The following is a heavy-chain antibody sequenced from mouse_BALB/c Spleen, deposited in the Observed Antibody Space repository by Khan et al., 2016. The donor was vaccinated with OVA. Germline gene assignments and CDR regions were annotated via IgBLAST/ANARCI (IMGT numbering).Heavy chain of an antibody. CDR1: GDSITSGY. D-gene: IGHD2-10*01. CDR2: ISYSGST. J-gene: IGHJ2*01. Sequence: EVQLQESGPSLVKPSQTLSLTCSVTGDSITSGYWNWIRKFPGNKLEYMGYISYSGSTYYNPSLKSRISITRDTSKNQQYLQLNSMTTEDSAPYYCAGPSYYGNYYFDYWGQGTTLTVSS. CDR3: AGPSYYGNYYFDY. V-gene: IGHV3-8*02.